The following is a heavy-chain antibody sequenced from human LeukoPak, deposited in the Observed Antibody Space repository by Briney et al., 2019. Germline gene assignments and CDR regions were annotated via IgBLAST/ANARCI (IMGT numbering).Heavy chain of an antibody. J-gene: IGHJ4*02. V-gene: IGHV3-30*02. CDR2: IRYDGSNK. Sequence: GGSLRLSCAASGFTFSSYGMHWVRQAPGKGLEWVAFIRYDGSNKYYADSVKGRFTISRDNSKNTLYLQMNSLRAEDTAVYYCARGAPGFWSGYYYFDYWGQGTLVTVSS. D-gene: IGHD3-3*01. CDR1: GFTFSSYG. CDR3: ARGAPGFWSGYYYFDY.